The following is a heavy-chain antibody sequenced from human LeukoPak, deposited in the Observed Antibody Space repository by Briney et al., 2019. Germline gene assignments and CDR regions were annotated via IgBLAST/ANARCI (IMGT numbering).Heavy chain of an antibody. CDR3: VKGSQVVYSPAFDY. D-gene: IGHD2-2*01. Sequence: GGSLRLSCTVSGLTFSTYAMHWVRQAPGKGLEYVSAIGTNGISTYYADAVRDRFIISRDNSKNTLYLQITSLRAEDTAVYYCVKGSQVVYSPAFDYWAREPWSPSPQ. J-gene: IGHJ4*02. CDR2: IGTNGIST. V-gene: IGHV3-64D*06. CDR1: GLTFSTYA.